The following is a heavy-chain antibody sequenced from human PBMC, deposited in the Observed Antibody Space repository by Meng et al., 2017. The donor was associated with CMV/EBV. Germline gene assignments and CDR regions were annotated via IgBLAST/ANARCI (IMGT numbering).Heavy chain of an antibody. D-gene: IGHD2-2*02. CDR1: GGSSSGYY. CDR3: ARGLRFLYCSSTSCYTYYYYYGMDV. V-gene: IGHV4-34*01. Sequence: SETLSLTCAVYGGSSSGYYWSWIRQPPGKGLEWIGEINHSGSTNYNPSLKSRVTISVDTSKNQLSLKLSSVTAADTAVYYCARGLRFLYCSSTSCYTYYYYYGMDVWGQGTTVTVSS. J-gene: IGHJ6*02. CDR2: INHSGST.